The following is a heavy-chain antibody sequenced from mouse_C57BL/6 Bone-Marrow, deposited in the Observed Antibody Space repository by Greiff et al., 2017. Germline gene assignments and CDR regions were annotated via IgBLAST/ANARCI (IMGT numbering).Heavy chain of an antibody. D-gene: IGHD3-2*02. V-gene: IGHV5-16*01. J-gene: IGHJ3*01. Sequence: EVKLVESEGGLVQPGSSMKLSCTASGFTFSDYYMAWVRQVPEKGLEWVANINYDGSSTYYLDSLKSRFIISRDNAKNILYLHMSSLKSEDTATYYCARGDSSGFAYWGQGTLVTVSA. CDR2: INYDGSST. CDR3: ARGDSSGFAY. CDR1: GFTFSDYY.